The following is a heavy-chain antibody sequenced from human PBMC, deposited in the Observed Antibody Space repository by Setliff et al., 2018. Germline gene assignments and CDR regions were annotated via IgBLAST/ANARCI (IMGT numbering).Heavy chain of an antibody. CDR1: GDSINNFY. D-gene: IGHD3-3*01. J-gene: IGHJ6*03. V-gene: IGHV4-4*09. CDR3: ARMTGFLYMDV. Sequence: SETLSLTCTVSGDSINNFYWTWIRQPPGKGLEWIGYIYHSWSTNYNPSLRSRVSISLDTSKSQFFLKLNSVTAADTAVYYCARMTGFLYMDVWGKGTPVTVSS. CDR2: IYHSWST.